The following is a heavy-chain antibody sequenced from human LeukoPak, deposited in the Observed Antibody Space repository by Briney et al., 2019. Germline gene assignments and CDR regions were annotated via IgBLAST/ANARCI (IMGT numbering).Heavy chain of an antibody. CDR3: ARDSRYCNSISCYGRPGYYGLDV. CDR1: GGSISSYY. D-gene: IGHD2-2*01. Sequence: PSETLSLTCTVSGGSISSYYWSWIRQPPGNGLEGIGYIYYSGITNYNPSLKSRVTMSVDTFKNQFSLNLSSVTAADTAVYYCARDSRYCNSISCYGRPGYYGLDVWGQGTTVTVSS. V-gene: IGHV4-59*01. CDR2: IYYSGIT. J-gene: IGHJ6*02.